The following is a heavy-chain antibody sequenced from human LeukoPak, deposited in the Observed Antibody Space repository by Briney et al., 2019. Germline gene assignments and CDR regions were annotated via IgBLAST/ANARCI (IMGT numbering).Heavy chain of an antibody. D-gene: IGHD3-22*01. V-gene: IGHV1-69*06. CDR2: IIPIFGTA. Sequence: ASVKVSCKASGGTFSNYGISWVRQAPGQGLEWMGRIIPIFGTANYAQKFQGRVTITAGKFTSTAYMEVSSLRSEDTAVYYCARTNYYDNSGYQGAGTYYYGMDVWGQGTTVTVSS. J-gene: IGHJ6*02. CDR1: GGTFSNYG. CDR3: ARTNYYDNSGYQGAGTYYYGMDV.